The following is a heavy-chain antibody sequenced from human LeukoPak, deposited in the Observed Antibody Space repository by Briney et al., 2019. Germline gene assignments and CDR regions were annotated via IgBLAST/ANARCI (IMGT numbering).Heavy chain of an antibody. CDR2: ISGSGGST. J-gene: IGHJ4*02. D-gene: IGHD3-16*01. CDR1: GFTFSSYA. CDR3: AKVTYDPRGSYFDY. Sequence: GGSLRLSCAASGFTFSSYAMSWVRQAPGKGLEWVSAISGSGGSTYYADSVKGRFTISRDNSKNALYLRMNSLRAEDTAVYYCAKVTYDPRGSYFDYWGQGTLVTVSS. V-gene: IGHV3-23*01.